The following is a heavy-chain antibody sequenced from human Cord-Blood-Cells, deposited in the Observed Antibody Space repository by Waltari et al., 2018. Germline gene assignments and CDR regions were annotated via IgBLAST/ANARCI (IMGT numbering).Heavy chain of an antibody. CDR2: ISYDGSNK. J-gene: IGHJ4*02. CDR3: ARDGIAAAGFDY. V-gene: IGHV3-30*04. CDR1: GLTFSSYA. Sequence: QVQLVESGGGVVQPGRSLRLSCAASGLTFSSYAMHCVRQAPGKGLEWVAVISYDGSNKYYADSVKGRFTISRDNSKNTLYLQMNSLRAEDTAVYYCARDGIAAAGFDYWGQGTLVTVSS. D-gene: IGHD6-13*01.